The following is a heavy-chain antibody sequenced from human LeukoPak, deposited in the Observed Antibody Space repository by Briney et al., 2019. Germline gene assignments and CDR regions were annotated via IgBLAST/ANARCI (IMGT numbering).Heavy chain of an antibody. D-gene: IGHD5-18*01. CDR1: GYTFTSYG. Sequence: ASVKVSCKAFGYTFTSYGISWVRQAPGQGLEWMGWISACNSNTNYAQKLQGRVTMTTDTSTSTAYMELRSLRSDDTAVYYCARTRGYSYGYVLYFDYWGQGTLVTVSS. CDR3: ARTRGYSYGYVLYFDY. J-gene: IGHJ4*02. CDR2: ISACNSNT. V-gene: IGHV1-18*01.